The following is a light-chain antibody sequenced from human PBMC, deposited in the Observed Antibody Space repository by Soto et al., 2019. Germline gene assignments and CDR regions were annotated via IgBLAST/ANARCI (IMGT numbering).Light chain of an antibody. Sequence: EIVMTQSPATLSVSPGERATLSCRASQSISSELAWYQQRPGQPPRLLIYGASTRATGVPDRFTGSGSGSDFTLTISGLQSEDFAVYYCQQGHNWPLTFGQGTRLXI. CDR2: GAS. CDR3: QQGHNWPLT. V-gene: IGKV3-15*01. CDR1: QSISSE. J-gene: IGKJ2*01.